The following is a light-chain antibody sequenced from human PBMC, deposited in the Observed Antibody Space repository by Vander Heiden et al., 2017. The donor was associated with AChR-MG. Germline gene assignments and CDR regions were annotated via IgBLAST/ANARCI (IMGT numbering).Light chain of an antibody. CDR3: QQYNSYSPLT. J-gene: IGKJ4*01. Sequence: DIQLTQSPSTLSASVGDRVTITCRASQSIRSWLAWYQQRPGKAPKVLIYDAASLKSGVPSRFSGNGYGTEFTLTISSLQPDDFATYYCQQYNSYSPLTFGGGTKVEIK. CDR2: DAA. V-gene: IGKV1-5*01. CDR1: QSIRSW.